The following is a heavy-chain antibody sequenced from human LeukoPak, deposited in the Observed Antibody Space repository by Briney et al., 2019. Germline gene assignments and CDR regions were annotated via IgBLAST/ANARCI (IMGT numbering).Heavy chain of an antibody. CDR1: GYTFTGYY. D-gene: IGHD3-10*01. CDR2: INPNSGGT. J-gene: IGHJ4*02. Sequence: ASVKVSCKASGYTFTGYYMHWVRQAPGQGLEWMGWINPNSGGTNYAQKFQGRVTMTRDTSISTAYMELSRLRSDDTAAYYCARDQLLWFGENNFDYWGQGTLVTVSS. V-gene: IGHV1-2*02. CDR3: ARDQLLWFGENNFDY.